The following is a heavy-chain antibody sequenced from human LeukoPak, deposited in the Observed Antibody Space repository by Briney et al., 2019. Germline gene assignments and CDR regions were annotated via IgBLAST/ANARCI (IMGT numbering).Heavy chain of an antibody. CDR2: ISSDRSY. V-gene: IGHV3-21*01. J-gene: IGHJ4*02. CDR3: VISYDSTWWVDN. CDR1: EFTFTSNS. Sequence: KPGGSLRLSSSAAEFTFTSNSIDCVRQAPGKGLEWVSSISSDRSYYADSVKGRFTISRDDAKNSLYLQMNSLRGEDTAVYYCVISYDSTWWVDNWGQGTLVTVSS. D-gene: IGHD6-13*01.